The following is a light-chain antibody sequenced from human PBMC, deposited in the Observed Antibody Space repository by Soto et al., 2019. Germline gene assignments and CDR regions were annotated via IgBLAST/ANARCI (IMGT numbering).Light chain of an antibody. CDR3: QQYRTYS. J-gene: IGKJ1*01. CDR2: HAS. CDR1: ESISNW. V-gene: IGKV1-5*01. Sequence: IQLTQSPTTLPASVGDRVTLTCRASESISNWLAWYQQRPGTAPKLLLYHASILETAVPSRFSGNGSGTEFTHTISSLQPGDFATYYCQQYRTYSFGQGSRVEIK.